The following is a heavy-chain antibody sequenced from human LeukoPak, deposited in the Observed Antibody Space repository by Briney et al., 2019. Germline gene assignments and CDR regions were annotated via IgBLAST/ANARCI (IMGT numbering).Heavy chain of an antibody. V-gene: IGHV4-4*09. CDR1: GDSISSYY. J-gene: IGHJ4*02. CDR2: IYTSGRT. CDR3: ARLTRLSTSPDRYYLDY. D-gene: IGHD6-6*01. Sequence: SETLSLTCTVSGDSISSYYWSWFRQPPGKGLEWIGYIYTSGRTNYIPSLKGRVTISIDTSKNQFSLKLSSVTAADSAVYYCARLTRLSTSPDRYYLDYWGQGTLVTVSS.